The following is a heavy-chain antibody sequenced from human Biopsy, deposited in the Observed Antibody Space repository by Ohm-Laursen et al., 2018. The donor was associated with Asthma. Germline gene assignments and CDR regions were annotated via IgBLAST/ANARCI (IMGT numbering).Heavy chain of an antibody. J-gene: IGHJ6*02. CDR2: IITVFGTT. V-gene: IGHV1-69*01. CDR3: ARCQVGYSSGWSLLLKKIYYSGMDV. CDR1: GGTFSNFA. D-gene: IGHD6-19*01. Sequence: SSVKVSCKVPGGTFSNFAISWVRQAPGQGLEWLGGIITVFGTTNYAQKFQCRVTITADESTSTAYMEVTSLRSEDTAIYYCARCQVGYSSGWSLLLKKIYYSGMDVWGQGTAVTVS.